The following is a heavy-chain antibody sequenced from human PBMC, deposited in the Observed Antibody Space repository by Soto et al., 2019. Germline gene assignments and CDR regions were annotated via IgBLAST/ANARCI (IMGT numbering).Heavy chain of an antibody. Sequence: GGSLRLSCAGSGFTLNSYSMNWVRQAPGKGLEWVSYLSSSRSTKYYADSVKGRFTISRDDAKNSLYLQMNSLRDDDTAVYFCVRGRSDSLMDVWGQGTTVTVS. CDR3: VRGRSDSLMDV. V-gene: IGHV3-48*02. CDR1: GFTLNSYS. J-gene: IGHJ6*02. CDR2: LSSSRSTK.